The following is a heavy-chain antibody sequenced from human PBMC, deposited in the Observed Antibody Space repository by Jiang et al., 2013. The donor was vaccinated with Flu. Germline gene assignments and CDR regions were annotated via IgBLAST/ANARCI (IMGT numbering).Heavy chain of an antibody. Sequence: GISWNSGRIGYADSVKGRFTISRDNAKNSLYLQMNSLRAEDTALYYCAKDMVQGIIAYYGMDVWGQGTTVTVSS. J-gene: IGHJ6*02. V-gene: IGHV3-9*01. D-gene: IGHD3-10*01. CDR3: AKDMVQGIIAYYGMDV. CDR2: ISWNSGRI.